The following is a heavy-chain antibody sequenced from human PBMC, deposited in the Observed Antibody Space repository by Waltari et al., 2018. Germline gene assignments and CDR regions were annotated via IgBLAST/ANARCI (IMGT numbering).Heavy chain of an antibody. V-gene: IGHV3-30*18. Sequence: QVQLVESGGGVVQAGRSLRLSCAASGFTFSDYGMHWVRQAPGKGLEWVAVITYDVTNKIYADSGKGRFTIARDNSKNTLFLHMSGLRAEDSGVYYCAKADDYTYYYGMDVWGQGTTVTVS. CDR1: GFTFSDYG. CDR2: ITYDVTNK. J-gene: IGHJ6*02. CDR3: AKADDYTYYYGMDV. D-gene: IGHD4-4*01.